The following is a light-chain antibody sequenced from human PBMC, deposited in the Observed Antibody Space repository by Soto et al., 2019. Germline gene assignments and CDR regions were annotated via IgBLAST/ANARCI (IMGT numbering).Light chain of an antibody. CDR3: SSHAGSINLV. CDR1: SSDVGAYNS. J-gene: IGLJ2*01. CDR2: EVS. Sequence: QSALTQPPSASGSPGQSVTISCTGTSSDVGAYNSVSWYQQHPGKVPRLMIYEVSKRPSGVPDRFSGSKSGNTASLTVSGLQDEDEADYYCSSHAGSINLVFGGGTKLTVL. V-gene: IGLV2-8*01.